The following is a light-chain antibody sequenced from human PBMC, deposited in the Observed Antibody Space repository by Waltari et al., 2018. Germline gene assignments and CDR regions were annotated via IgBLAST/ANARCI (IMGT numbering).Light chain of an antibody. J-gene: IGKJ2*01. Sequence: DIVMTQSPDSLAVSLGERATINCKSSQSVFCSSGNKNYLTWFQQKPGQPPRAVIYWASPREYGVPDRFSGSGSGTDFTLTTNSLQAEDVAVYYCQQYCSSPPTFGQGTQLEIK. CDR3: QQYCSSPPT. CDR1: QSVFCSSGNKNY. CDR2: WAS. V-gene: IGKV4-1*01.